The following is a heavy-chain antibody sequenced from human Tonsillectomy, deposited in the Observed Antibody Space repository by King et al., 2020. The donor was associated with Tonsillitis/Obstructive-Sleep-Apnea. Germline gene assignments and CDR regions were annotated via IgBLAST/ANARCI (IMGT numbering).Heavy chain of an antibody. J-gene: IGHJ4*02. Sequence: QLQESGPGLVKPSETLSLTCTVSGGSISSYYWSWIRQPPGKGLEWIGYIYYSGDTNYNPSLKSRVTISLDTSKNQFSLKLSSVTAADTAVYYCARVSGVVGATFYYFDYWGQGTLVTVSS. CDR1: GGSISSYY. CDR3: ARVSGVVGATFYYFDY. D-gene: IGHD1-26*01. CDR2: IYYSGDT. V-gene: IGHV4-59*01.